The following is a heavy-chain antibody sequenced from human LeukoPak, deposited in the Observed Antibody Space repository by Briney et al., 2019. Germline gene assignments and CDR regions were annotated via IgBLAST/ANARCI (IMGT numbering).Heavy chain of an antibody. CDR1: GFTFSSYA. Sequence: PGGSLRLSCAASGFTFSSYAMHWVRQAPGKGLGWVAVISYDGSNKYYADSVKGRSTISRDNSKNTLYPQMNSLRAEDTAVYYCARDSSSSLDYWGQGTLVTVSS. CDR2: ISYDGSNK. V-gene: IGHV3-30*04. J-gene: IGHJ4*02. CDR3: ARDSSSSLDY. D-gene: IGHD6-6*01.